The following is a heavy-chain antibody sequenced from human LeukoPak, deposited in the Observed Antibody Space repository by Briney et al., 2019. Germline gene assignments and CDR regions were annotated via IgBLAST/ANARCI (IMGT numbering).Heavy chain of an antibody. V-gene: IGHV4-59*08. J-gene: IGHJ4*02. D-gene: IGHD2-2*01. CDR2: IYYSGST. CDR1: GGSISSYY. Sequence: SETLSLTCTVSGGSISSYYRSWIRQPPGKGLERIGYIYYSGSTTYNPSLKSRVTISVDTSKNQFSLKLSSVTAAGTAVYYCARLRIPARYCSSTSCYELDYWGQGTLVTVSS. CDR3: ARLRIPARYCSSTSCYELDY.